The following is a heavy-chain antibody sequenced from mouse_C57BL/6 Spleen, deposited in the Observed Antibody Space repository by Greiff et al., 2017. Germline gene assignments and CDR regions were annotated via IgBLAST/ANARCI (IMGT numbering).Heavy chain of an antibody. D-gene: IGHD2-4*01. CDR3: ARSRYYDYDEEFAD. V-gene: IGHV1-54*01. J-gene: IGHJ3*01. CDR1: GYAFTNYL. CDR2: INPGSGGT. Sequence: QVQLQQSGAELVRPGTSVKVSCKASGYAFTNYLIEWVKQRPGQGLEWIGVINPGSGGTNYNEKFKGKATLTADKSSSTAYMQLSSLTSEDSAVYFCARSRYYDYDEEFADWGQGTLVTVSA.